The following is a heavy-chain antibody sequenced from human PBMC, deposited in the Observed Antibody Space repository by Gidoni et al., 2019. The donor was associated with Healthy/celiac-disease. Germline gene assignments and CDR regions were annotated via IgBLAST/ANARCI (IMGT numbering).Heavy chain of an antibody. CDR3: AKGRVEDYYYYMDV. CDR1: GSTFGYYA. V-gene: IGHV3-9*01. J-gene: IGHJ6*03. Sequence: EVQRVESGGGLVQAGRSLRRSCAASGSTFGYYAMHWVRQAPGKGLEWVSGISWNSVSIGYADSVKGRFTISRDNAKNSLYLQMTSLRAEDTALYYCAKGRVEDYYYYMDVWGKGTTVTVSS. CDR2: ISWNSVSI. D-gene: IGHD3-10*01.